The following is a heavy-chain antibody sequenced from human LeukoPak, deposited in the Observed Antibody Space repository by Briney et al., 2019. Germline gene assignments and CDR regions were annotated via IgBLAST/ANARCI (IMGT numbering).Heavy chain of an antibody. J-gene: IGHJ4*02. CDR2: ITRSSYI. CDR3: ARAPGTGIFGVVIPSPFDY. Sequence: GGSLRLSCAASGFTFSSYNMNWVRQAPGKGLEWVSSITRSSYIYYADSVKGRFTISRANAKNSLYLQMDSLRAEDTAVYYCARAPGTGIFGVVIPSPFDYWGQGTLVTVSS. CDR1: GFTFSSYN. D-gene: IGHD3-3*01. V-gene: IGHV3-21*01.